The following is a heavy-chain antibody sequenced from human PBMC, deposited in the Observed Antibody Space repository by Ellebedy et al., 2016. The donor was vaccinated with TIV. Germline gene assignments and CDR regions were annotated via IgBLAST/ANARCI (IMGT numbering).Heavy chain of an antibody. Sequence: PGGSLRLSCAASGFTFSSYGMHWVRQAPGKGLEWVAVIWYDGSNKYYADSVKGRFTISRDNSKNTLYLQMNSLRAEDTAVYYCAKLVRISSYGKYWGQGTLVTVSS. V-gene: IGHV3-33*06. CDR3: AKLVRISSYGKY. CDR1: GFTFSSYG. CDR2: IWYDGSNK. D-gene: IGHD5-18*01. J-gene: IGHJ4*02.